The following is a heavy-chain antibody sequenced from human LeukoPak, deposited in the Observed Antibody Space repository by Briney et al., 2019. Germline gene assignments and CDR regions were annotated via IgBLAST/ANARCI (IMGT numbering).Heavy chain of an antibody. J-gene: IGHJ4*02. CDR1: GFTFSSYA. CDR2: ISYDGSNK. CDR3: AKDASRCSSTSCYVVGYYFDY. Sequence: GGSLRLSCAASGFTFSSYAMHWVRQAPGKGLEWVAVISYDGSNKYYADSVKGRFTISRDNSKNTLYLQMNSLRAEDTAVYYCAKDASRCSSTSCYVVGYYFDYWGQGTLVTVSS. V-gene: IGHV3-30*04. D-gene: IGHD2-2*01.